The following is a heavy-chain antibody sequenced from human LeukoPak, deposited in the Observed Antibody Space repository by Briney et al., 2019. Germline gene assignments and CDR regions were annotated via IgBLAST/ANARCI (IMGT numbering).Heavy chain of an antibody. V-gene: IGHV3-23*01. CDR2: ISGSGTST. D-gene: IGHD2-8*02. J-gene: IGHJ4*02. CDR3: ARGYWPDY. CDR1: GFTFNILA. Sequence: PGGSLRLFCAASGFTFNILAMTWVRQAPGKGLDWVSTISGSGTSTFYADSVKGRFTISRDNSKNTLFLQMNSLRADDTAIYYCARGYWPDYWGQGTLVTVSS.